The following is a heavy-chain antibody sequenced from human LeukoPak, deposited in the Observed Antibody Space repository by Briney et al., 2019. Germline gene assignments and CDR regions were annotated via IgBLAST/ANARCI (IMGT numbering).Heavy chain of an antibody. V-gene: IGHV3-74*01. CDR3: ARGNYYGMDV. J-gene: IGHJ6*02. CDR2: INSDGTTT. Sequence: GGSLRLSCAASGFTFSSYWMHWVRHAPGKGLLWVSRINSDGTTTYYADSVKGRFTISRDNAKNTLYLQVNSLRAEDTAVYYCARGNYYGMDVWGQGTTVTVSS. CDR1: GFTFSSYW.